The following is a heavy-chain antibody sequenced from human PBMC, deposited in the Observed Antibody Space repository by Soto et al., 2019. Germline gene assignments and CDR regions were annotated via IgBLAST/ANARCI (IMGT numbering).Heavy chain of an antibody. J-gene: IGHJ4*02. CDR3: ATRSPAFDY. V-gene: IGHV1-18*01. Sequence: ASVKVSCKTSGYTFTSFGISWVRQAPGQGLEWMGWISTDKGKTNYAQKFQGRATMTTDTSTSTAFMELRSLRSDDTAVYYCATRSPAFDYWGQGTLVTVSS. CDR1: GYTFTSFG. CDR2: ISTDKGKT.